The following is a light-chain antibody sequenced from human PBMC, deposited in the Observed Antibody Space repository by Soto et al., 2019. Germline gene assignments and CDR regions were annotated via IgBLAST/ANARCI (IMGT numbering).Light chain of an antibody. Sequence: QSVLTQPASVSGSPGQSITISCTGTNSDVGGYSYVSWYQQHPGKAPKLMICEVTNRPSGVSSRFSGSKSGNTASLTISGLQVEDEATYYCSSYTSRSTWVFGGGTKATVL. CDR3: SSYTSRSTWV. V-gene: IGLV2-14*01. CDR2: EVT. J-gene: IGLJ3*02. CDR1: NSDVGGYSY.